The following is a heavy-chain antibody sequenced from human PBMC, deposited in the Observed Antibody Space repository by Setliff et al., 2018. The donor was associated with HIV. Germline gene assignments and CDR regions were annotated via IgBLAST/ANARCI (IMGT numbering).Heavy chain of an antibody. CDR2: ISWNSGSM. CDR3: AKGVGRSSSSAARFGY. J-gene: IGHJ4*02. CDR1: GFTFDDYA. V-gene: IGHV3-9*01. D-gene: IGHD6-6*01. Sequence: PGGSLRLSCAASGFTFDDYAMHWVRQAPGKGLEWVSGISWNSGSMGYADSVKGRFTISRDNAKNSLYLQMNSLRPEDTALYYCAKGVGRSSSSAARFGYWGQGALVTVSS.